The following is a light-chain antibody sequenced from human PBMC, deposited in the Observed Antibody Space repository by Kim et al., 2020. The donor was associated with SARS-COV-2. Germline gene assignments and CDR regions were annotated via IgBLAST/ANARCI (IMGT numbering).Light chain of an antibody. CDR1: SSNIGSNY. CDR3: ATWSSHHWV. Sequence: QSVMTQPPSASGTPGQSVTISCPGSSSNIGSNYVYWYQHVPGMAPKLLIYRNRERPSGVPGRFSGSKSGISASLAISDLRSEDEADYYCATWSSHHWVFGGGTTLTVL. J-gene: IGLJ3*02. V-gene: IGLV1-47*01. CDR2: RNR.